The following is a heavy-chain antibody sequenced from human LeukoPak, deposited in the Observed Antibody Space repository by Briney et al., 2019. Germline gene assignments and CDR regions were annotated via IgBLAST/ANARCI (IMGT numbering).Heavy chain of an antibody. CDR2: IYHSGST. D-gene: IGHD6-13*01. J-gene: IGHJ4*02. CDR1: GGSISSSNW. CDR3: ARDGGFSSWHVTRGFDY. V-gene: IGHV4-4*02. Sequence: SGTLSLTCAVSGGSISSSNWWSWVRQPPGKGLEWIGEIYHSGSTNYNPSLKSRVTISVDKSKNQFSLKLSSVTAADTAVYYCARDGGFSSWHVTRGFDYWGQGTLVTVSS.